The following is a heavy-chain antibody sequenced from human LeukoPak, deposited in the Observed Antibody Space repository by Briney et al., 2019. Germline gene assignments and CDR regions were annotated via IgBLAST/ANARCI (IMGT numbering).Heavy chain of an antibody. J-gene: IGHJ4*02. CDR1: GYTFTSYY. D-gene: IGHD3-3*01. CDR3: ARAYYDFWSGSVLYYFDY. V-gene: IGHV1-46*01. CDR2: INPSGGST. Sequence: ASVKVSCKASGYTFTSYYMHWVRQAPGQGLEWMGIINPSGGSTSYAQKFQGRVTMTRDTSTSTVYMELSSLRSEDTAVYYCARAYYDFWSGSVLYYFDYWGQGTLVTVSS.